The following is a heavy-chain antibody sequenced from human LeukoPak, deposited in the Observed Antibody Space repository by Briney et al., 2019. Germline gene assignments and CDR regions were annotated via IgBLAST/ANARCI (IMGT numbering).Heavy chain of an antibody. V-gene: IGHV3-11*05. J-gene: IGHJ5*02. CDR3: ARDWYCSSSICYTDRNWFDP. CDR2: ISTTSSYT. CDR1: GFTFSDYY. D-gene: IGHD2-2*02. Sequence: KPGGSLRLSCAASGFTFSDYYMSWIRQAPGKGLEWVSYISTTSSYTDYADSVRGRFTISRDNAKNLLYLQMNSLRPEDTAAYYCARDWYCSSSICYTDRNWFDPWGQGTLVTVSS.